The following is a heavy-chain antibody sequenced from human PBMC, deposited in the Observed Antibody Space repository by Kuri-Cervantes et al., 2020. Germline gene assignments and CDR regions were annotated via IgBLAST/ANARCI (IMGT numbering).Heavy chain of an antibody. Sequence: GSLRLSCTVSGGSISSYYWSWIRQPPGKGLEWIGYIYYSGSTYYNPSLKSRVTISVDTSKNQFSLKLSSVTAADTAVYYCAREVFVVVPAARVVFDYWGQGTLVTVSS. V-gene: IGHV4-59*04. CDR2: IYYSGST. CDR1: GGSISSYY. J-gene: IGHJ4*02. D-gene: IGHD2-2*01. CDR3: AREVFVVVPAARVVFDY.